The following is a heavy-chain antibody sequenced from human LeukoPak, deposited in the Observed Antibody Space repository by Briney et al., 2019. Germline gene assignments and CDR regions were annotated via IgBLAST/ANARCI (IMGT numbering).Heavy chain of an antibody. CDR3: ARDGGGIAAADY. D-gene: IGHD6-13*01. Sequence: GGSLRLSCAASGFTFSSYWMSWVRQAPGKGLEWVANIKQDGSEKYYMDSVKGRFTISRDNAKNSLYLQMNSLTAEDTAVYYCARDGGGIAAADYWGQGTLVTVSS. J-gene: IGHJ4*02. CDR2: IKQDGSEK. V-gene: IGHV3-7*01. CDR1: GFTFSSYW.